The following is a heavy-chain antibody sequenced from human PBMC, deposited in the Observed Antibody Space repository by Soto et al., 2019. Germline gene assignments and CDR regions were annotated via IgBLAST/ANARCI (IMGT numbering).Heavy chain of an antibody. CDR2: ISGSGSRT. J-gene: IGHJ6*02. CDR3: AKQQGSGVPFQYAMDV. D-gene: IGHD2-8*01. CDR1: EFTFSRHA. V-gene: IGHV3-23*01. Sequence: EVQLLESGGGLVQPVGSLRLSCAASEFTFSRHAMTWVRQALGKGLEWVSSISGSGSRTYYADSVQGRFTVSRDNSKNTLNLQMNSLRAEDTAVYYCAKQQGSGVPFQYAMDVWGQGGTVTDSS.